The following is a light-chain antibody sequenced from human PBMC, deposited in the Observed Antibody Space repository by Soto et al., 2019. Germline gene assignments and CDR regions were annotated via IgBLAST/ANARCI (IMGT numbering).Light chain of an antibody. CDR3: QQYAGSPRT. CDR1: QNLGTLY. V-gene: IGKV3-20*01. J-gene: IGKJ1*01. Sequence: EIGLTQSPGTLSLSPGERGTLSCRASQNLGTLYLAWFQQKSGQAPRLLIYSASRRATGIPDRFTGSGSGTDFTLTITRVEPEDFAVYFCQQYAGSPRTFGQRTKV. CDR2: SAS.